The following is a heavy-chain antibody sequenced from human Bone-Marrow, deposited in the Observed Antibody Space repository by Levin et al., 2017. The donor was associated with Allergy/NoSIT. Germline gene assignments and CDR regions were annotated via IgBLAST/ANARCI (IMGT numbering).Heavy chain of an antibody. V-gene: IGHV3-13*01. Sequence: GGSLRLSCEASGFSFSSYDMQWVRQPAGKGLEWVSAIGRAGDTHYPDSVKGRFTISRENARNSLFLQMNNLRVGDTAVYYCASDPSGHGMDVWGPGTTVIVSS. J-gene: IGHJ6*02. CDR1: GFSFSSYD. D-gene: IGHD3-10*01. CDR2: IGRAGDT. CDR3: ASDPSGHGMDV.